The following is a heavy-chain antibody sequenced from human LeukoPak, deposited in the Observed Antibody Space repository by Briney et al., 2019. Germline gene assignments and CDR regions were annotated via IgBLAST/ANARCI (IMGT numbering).Heavy chain of an antibody. CDR3: ASYRVSHGMDV. CDR2: IKGDGSEK. J-gene: IGHJ6*02. CDR1: GFTFSTYW. V-gene: IGHV3-7*01. D-gene: IGHD1-26*01. Sequence: PAGSLRLSCAASGFTFSTYWMAWVRQAPGKGLEWVANIKGDGSEKYHGDSVTGRFTISRDNAKNSLYLQMNSLRAEDTARYYCASYRVSHGMDVWGQGTTVTVSS.